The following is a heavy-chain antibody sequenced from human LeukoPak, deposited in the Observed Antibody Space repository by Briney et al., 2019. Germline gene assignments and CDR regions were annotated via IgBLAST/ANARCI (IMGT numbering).Heavy chain of an antibody. Sequence: SVKVSCRASGGTFISYAISWVRQAPGQGLEWMGGIIPIFGTANYAQKFQGRVTITADESTSTAYMELSSLRSEDTAVYYCAPSYGPDHYYGMDVWGQGTTVTVSS. CDR1: GGTFISYA. CDR2: IIPIFGTA. CDR3: APSYGPDHYYGMDV. D-gene: IGHD5-18*01. J-gene: IGHJ6*02. V-gene: IGHV1-69*13.